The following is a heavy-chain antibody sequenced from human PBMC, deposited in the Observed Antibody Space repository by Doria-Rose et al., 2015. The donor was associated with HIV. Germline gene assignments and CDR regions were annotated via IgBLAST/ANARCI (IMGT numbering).Heavy chain of an antibody. J-gene: IGHJ4*02. D-gene: IGHD6-13*01. CDR1: GVSLSSPGMG. CDR3: ARIKSSRWYHKYYFDF. Sequence: QDTLKESGPVLVKPTETLALTCTVSGVSLSSPGMGVSRIRQPPGKALEWLANIFSDDERSYQTSLKSRLTISRGTSKSQVVLTMTDMDPVDTATYYCARIKSSRWYHKYYFDFWGQGTLVIVSA. CDR2: IFSDDER. V-gene: IGHV2-26*01.